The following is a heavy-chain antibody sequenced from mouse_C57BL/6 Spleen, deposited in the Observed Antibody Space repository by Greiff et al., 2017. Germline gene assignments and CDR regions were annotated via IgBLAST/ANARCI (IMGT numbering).Heavy chain of an antibody. CDR2: IPPNSGST. Sequence: QVQLQQPGAELVKPGASVKLSCKASGYTFTSYWMHWVKQRPGQGLEWIGMIPPNSGSTNYNEKFKSEATLTVDKSSSTAYMQLGSLTSEDSAIYYCARHGNSDYWGQGTTLTVSS. V-gene: IGHV1-64*01. CDR1: GYTFTSYW. D-gene: IGHD2-1*01. CDR3: ARHGNSDY. J-gene: IGHJ2*01.